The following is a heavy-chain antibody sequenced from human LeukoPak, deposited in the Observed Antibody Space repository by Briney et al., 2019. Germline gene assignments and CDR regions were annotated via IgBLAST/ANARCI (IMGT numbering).Heavy chain of an antibody. D-gene: IGHD4-23*01. V-gene: IGHV3-9*01. CDR1: GFTFDDYA. Sequence: PGGSLRLSCAASGFTFDDYAMHWARQAPGKGLEWVSGISWNGGSIDYADSVKGRFTISRDNGKNSLYLQMNSLRVDDTAFHYCAKDDSYGGNSIFDCWGQGTLVTVSS. CDR3: AKDDSYGGNSIFDC. CDR2: ISWNGGSI. J-gene: IGHJ4*02.